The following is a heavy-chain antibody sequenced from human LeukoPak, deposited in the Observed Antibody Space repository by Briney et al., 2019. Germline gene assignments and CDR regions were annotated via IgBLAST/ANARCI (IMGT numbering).Heavy chain of an antibody. CDR3: ARGLGGIAGGPDAMVWFDP. Sequence: SETLSLTCAVYGGSFSGYYWSWIRQPPGKGLEWIGEINHSGSTNYNPSLKSRVTISVDTSKNQFSLKLSSVTAADTAVYYCARGLGGIAGGPDAMVWFDPWGQGTLVTVSS. V-gene: IGHV4-34*01. CDR2: INHSGST. J-gene: IGHJ5*02. D-gene: IGHD6-13*01. CDR1: GGSFSGYY.